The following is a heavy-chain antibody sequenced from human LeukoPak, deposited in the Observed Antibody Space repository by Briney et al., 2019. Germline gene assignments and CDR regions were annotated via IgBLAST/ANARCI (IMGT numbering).Heavy chain of an antibody. V-gene: IGHV3-30*02. CDR1: LSFNTYG. Sequence: LSFNTYGMHWVRQAPGRGLGWLTLIRPDGRMKFYSDSVKGRFTVSRDNSLSMLYLEMTSLRSEDTAVYYCVKDDPVLHYWGQGTLVSVSS. CDR3: VKDDPVLHY. CDR2: IRPDGRMK. J-gene: IGHJ4*02.